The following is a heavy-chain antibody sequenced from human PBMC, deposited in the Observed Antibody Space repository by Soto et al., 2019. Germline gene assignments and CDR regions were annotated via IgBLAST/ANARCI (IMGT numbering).Heavy chain of an antibody. J-gene: IGHJ3*02. CDR3: AREDGEWYAFDI. V-gene: IGHV1-69*02. CDR1: GGTFSSYT. Sequence: ASVKVSCKASGGTFSSYTISWVRQAPGQGLEWMGRIIPILGIANYAQKFQGRVTITADKSTSTAYMELSSLRSEDTAVYYCAREDGEWYAFDIWGQGTMVTVSS. D-gene: IGHD3-3*01. CDR2: IIPILGIA.